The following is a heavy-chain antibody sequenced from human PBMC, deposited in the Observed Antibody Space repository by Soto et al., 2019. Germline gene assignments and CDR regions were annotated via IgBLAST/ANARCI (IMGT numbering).Heavy chain of an antibody. V-gene: IGHV2-70*01. D-gene: IGHD3-22*01. CDR3: ARINYYDSSGYDGIDV. Sequence: SGPTLVNPTQTLTLTCTFSGFSLSTSGMCVSWIRQPPGKALEWLALIDWDDDKYYSTSLKTRLTISKDTSKNQVVLTMTNMDPVDTATYYCARINYYDSSGYDGIDVWGQGTTVTVSS. J-gene: IGHJ6*01. CDR2: IDWDDDK. CDR1: GFSLSTSGMC.